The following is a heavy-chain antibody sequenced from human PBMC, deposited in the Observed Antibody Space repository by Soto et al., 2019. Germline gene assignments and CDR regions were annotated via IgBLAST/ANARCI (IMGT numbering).Heavy chain of an antibody. CDR1: GFTFSTYS. V-gene: IGHV3-48*01. CDR2: ISSTGNTI. D-gene: IGHD2-8*02. J-gene: IGHJ4*02. Sequence: EVQLVESGGGLVQPGGSLRLSCAVSGFTFSTYSMNWVRQAPGKGLEWVSYISSTGNTIYYPDSVKGRFTISRDTAKKSLYLQINSLRAEDTAVYYCARSGYFDYWGQGTLVTVSS. CDR3: ARSGYFDY.